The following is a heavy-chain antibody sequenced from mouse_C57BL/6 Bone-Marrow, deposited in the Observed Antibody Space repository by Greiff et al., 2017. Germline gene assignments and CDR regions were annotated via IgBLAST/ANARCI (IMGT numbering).Heavy chain of an antibody. V-gene: IGHV1-66*01. J-gene: IGHJ3*01. CDR2: IYPGSGNT. Sequence: QVQLQQSGPELVKPGASVKISCKASGYSFTSYYIHWVKQRPGQGLEWIGWIYPGSGNTTYNEKFKGKATLTADTSSSTAYMQLSSLTSEDSAVYYCARRRRLGRGWFAYWGQGTLVTVSA. CDR1: GYSFTSYY. CDR3: ARRRRLGRGWFAY. D-gene: IGHD4-1*01.